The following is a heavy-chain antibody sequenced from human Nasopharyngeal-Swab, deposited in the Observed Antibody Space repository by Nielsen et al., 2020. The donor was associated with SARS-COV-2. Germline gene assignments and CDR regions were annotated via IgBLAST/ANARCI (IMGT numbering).Heavy chain of an antibody. CDR3: AGGNQWLSFDL. CDR2: ISSSGRHI. CDR1: GFTFSDSY. Sequence: GGSLRLSCTGSGFTFSDSYMSWIRQAPGKGLEWAAYISSSGRHIYYADSVKGRFTISRDNAKNSLFLHMDSLRVEDTALYYCAGGNQWLSFDLWGQGTLVTVSS. J-gene: IGHJ4*02. V-gene: IGHV3-11*04. D-gene: IGHD6-19*01.